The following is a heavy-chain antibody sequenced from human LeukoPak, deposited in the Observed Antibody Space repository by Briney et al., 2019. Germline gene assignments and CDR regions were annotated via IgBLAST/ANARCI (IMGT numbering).Heavy chain of an antibody. Sequence: ASVKVSCKASGYTFTSYGISWVRQAPGQGLEWMGWISAYNGNTNYAQKFQGRVTMTRDTSISTAYMELSRLRSDDTAVYYCAIVYNWNYRGHDAFDIWGQGTMVTVSS. CDR3: AIVYNWNYRGHDAFDI. J-gene: IGHJ3*02. D-gene: IGHD1-7*01. V-gene: IGHV1-18*04. CDR1: GYTFTSYG. CDR2: ISAYNGNT.